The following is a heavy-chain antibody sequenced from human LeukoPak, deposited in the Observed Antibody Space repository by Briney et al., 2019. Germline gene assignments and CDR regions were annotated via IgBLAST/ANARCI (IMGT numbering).Heavy chain of an antibody. Sequence: GGSLRLSCAASGFTFSSYAMHWVRQAPGKGLEWVAVISYDGSNKYHADSVKGRFTISRDNSKNTLYLQMNSLRAEDTAVYYCASVQYSSSWDYYYYGTDVWGQGTTVTVSS. CDR3: ASVQYSSSWDYYYYGTDV. D-gene: IGHD6-13*01. J-gene: IGHJ6*02. CDR2: ISYDGSNK. V-gene: IGHV3-30*04. CDR1: GFTFSSYA.